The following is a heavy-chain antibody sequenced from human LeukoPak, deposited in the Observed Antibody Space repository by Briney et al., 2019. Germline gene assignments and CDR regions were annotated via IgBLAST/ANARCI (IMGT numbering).Heavy chain of an antibody. Sequence: GGSLRLSCAASGFTFSRHAMSWVRQAPGKGLEWVSVISGRGDITYYADSAKGRFTISRDNSKNTLYLQMNSLRAEDTAVYYCAKYGTVTTSSFDYWGQGTLVTVSS. CDR3: AKYGTVTTSSFDY. J-gene: IGHJ4*02. V-gene: IGHV3-23*01. D-gene: IGHD4-4*01. CDR1: GFTFSRHA. CDR2: ISGRGDIT.